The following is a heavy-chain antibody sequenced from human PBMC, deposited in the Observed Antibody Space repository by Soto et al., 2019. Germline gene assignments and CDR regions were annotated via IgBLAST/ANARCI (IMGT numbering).Heavy chain of an antibody. V-gene: IGHV3-30*03. CDR3: ARAGRRIAATYFDY. Sequence: GSLRLSCAASGFTFSSYGMHWVRQAPGKGLEWVAVISYDGSNKYYADSVKGRFTISRDNSKNTLYLQMNSLRAEDTAVYYCARAGRRIAATYFDYWGQGTLVTVSS. CDR1: GFTFSSYG. CDR2: ISYDGSNK. D-gene: IGHD6-13*01. J-gene: IGHJ4*02.